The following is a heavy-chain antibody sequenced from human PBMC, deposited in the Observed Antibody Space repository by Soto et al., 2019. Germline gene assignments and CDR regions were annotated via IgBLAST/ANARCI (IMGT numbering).Heavy chain of an antibody. Sequence: PGGSLRLSCAASGFTFSSYEMNWVRQAPGKGLEWISYISSSGSTTYHADSVKGRFTISRDNAKNSLYLQMNSLRAEDTAVYYCARGVLYYNVRSGFDYWGQGTLVTVS. CDR2: ISSSGSTT. CDR3: ARGVLYYNVRSGFDY. V-gene: IGHV3-48*03. CDR1: GFTFSSYE. D-gene: IGHD3-22*01. J-gene: IGHJ4*02.